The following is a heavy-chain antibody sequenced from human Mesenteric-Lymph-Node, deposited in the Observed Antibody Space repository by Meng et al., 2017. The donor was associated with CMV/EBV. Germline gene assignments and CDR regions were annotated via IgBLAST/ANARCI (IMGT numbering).Heavy chain of an antibody. CDR3: ARVMLPYYYYYGMDV. J-gene: IGHJ6*02. CDR1: GGTFSSYA. Sequence: SVKVSCKASGGTFSSYAISWVRQAPGQGLEWMGGIIPIFGTANYAQKFQGRVTITTDESTSTAYMELSSLRSEDTAVYYCARVMLPYYYYYGMDVWGQGTTVTVSS. V-gene: IGHV1-69*05. CDR2: IIPIFGTA. D-gene: IGHD2-8*01.